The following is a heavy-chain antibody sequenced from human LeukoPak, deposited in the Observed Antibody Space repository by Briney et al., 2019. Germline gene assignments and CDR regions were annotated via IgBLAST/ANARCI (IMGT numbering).Heavy chain of an antibody. V-gene: IGHV1-69*06. D-gene: IGHD3-22*01. Sequence: VASVKVSCKASGGTFNSYAISWVRQAPGQGLEWMGGIIPIFGTTNYARKFRGRVTLTADKSTRTAYMELSSLRSEDTAVYYCAREYYYDSSMPAFDIWGQGTMVTVSS. CDR3: AREYYYDSSMPAFDI. CDR2: IIPIFGTT. J-gene: IGHJ3*02. CDR1: GGTFNSYA.